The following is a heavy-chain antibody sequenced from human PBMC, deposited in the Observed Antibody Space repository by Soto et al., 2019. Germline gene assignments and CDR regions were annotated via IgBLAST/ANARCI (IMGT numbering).Heavy chain of an antibody. CDR2: VDNEGIYT. CDR1: GFTFTNYW. J-gene: IGHJ4*02. V-gene: IGHV3-74*01. Sequence: QPVGSLTLSCAASGFTFTNYWMHWGRQAPEKELVWVARVDNEGIYTSYADSVKGRFTISRDNAKNTLYLQMNDLRVEDTAVYYCGSVFEYWGQGSLVTVSS. CDR3: GSVFEY.